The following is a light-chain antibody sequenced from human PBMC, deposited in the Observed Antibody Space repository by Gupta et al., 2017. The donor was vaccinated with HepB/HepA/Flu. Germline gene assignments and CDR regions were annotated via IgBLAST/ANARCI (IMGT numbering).Light chain of an antibody. V-gene: IGLV1-47*01. CDR2: RNH. CDR3: AAWDDSLSGWV. Sequence: QSILTQPPSPPGTPGPTVTISCSGSSSNIGSYYVYCYQQPPGTAPNLLIYRNHPRPSGVPARFSASTSGGSAALAIGGLRSEDEADYYCAAWDDSLSGWVFGGGTKLTVL. J-gene: IGLJ3*02. CDR1: SSNIGSYY.